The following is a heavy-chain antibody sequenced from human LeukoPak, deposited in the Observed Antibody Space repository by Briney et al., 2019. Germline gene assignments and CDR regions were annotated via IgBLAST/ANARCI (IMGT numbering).Heavy chain of an antibody. CDR1: GFTFSSYG. CDR3: AKAGNYDILTGYHFDY. J-gene: IGHJ4*02. CDR2: IRYDGSNK. D-gene: IGHD3-9*01. Sequence: GGSLRLSCAASGFTFSSYGMHWVRQAPGKGLEWVAFIRYDGSNKYYADSVKGRFTISRDNSKNTLYLQMNSLRAKDTAVYYCAKAGNYDILTGYHFDYWGQGTLVTVSS. V-gene: IGHV3-30*02.